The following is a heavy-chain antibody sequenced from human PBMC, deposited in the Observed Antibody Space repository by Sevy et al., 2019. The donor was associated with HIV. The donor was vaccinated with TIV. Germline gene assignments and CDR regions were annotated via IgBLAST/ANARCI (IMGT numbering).Heavy chain of an antibody. J-gene: IGHJ4*02. Sequence: GGSLRLSCAASGFNFNDYGMHWVRQAPGKGLEWVAVTWYDGINRFYGDSVKGRFTISRDNSKNTPYLQMDSLRVEDTAVYYCARDNLLPIMVSMVRGALSFYFDYWGQGTLVTVSS. CDR1: GFNFNDYG. CDR3: ARDNLLPIMVSMVRGALSFYFDY. D-gene: IGHD3-10*01. V-gene: IGHV3-33*01. CDR2: TWYDGINR.